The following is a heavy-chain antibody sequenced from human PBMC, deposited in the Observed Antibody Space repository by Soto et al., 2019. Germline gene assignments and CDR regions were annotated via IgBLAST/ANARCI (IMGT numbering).Heavy chain of an antibody. Sequence: QVQLQESGPGLVKPSQTLSLTCTVSGGSISSGGYYWSWIRQHPGKGLEWIGYIYYRGSTYYNPSLKSRVTISVDTSKNQFSLKLSSVTAADTAVYYCAREAPLGYCSSTSCYTRAFDIWGQGTMVTVSS. D-gene: IGHD2-2*02. V-gene: IGHV4-31*03. J-gene: IGHJ3*02. CDR1: GGSISSGGYY. CDR3: AREAPLGYCSSTSCYTRAFDI. CDR2: IYYRGST.